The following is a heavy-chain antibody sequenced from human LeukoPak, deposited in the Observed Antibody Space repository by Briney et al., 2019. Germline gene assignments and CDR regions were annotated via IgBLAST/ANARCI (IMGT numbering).Heavy chain of an antibody. CDR3: ARDRTVVVAATPFNAFDI. Sequence: SETLSLTCTVSGGSISSGDYYWSWIRQPPGKGLEWIGEIYHSGSTNYNPSLKSRVTISVDKSKNQFSLKLSSVTAADTAVYYCARDRTVVVAATPFNAFDIWGQGTMVTVSS. CDR1: GGSISSGDYY. V-gene: IGHV4-39*07. D-gene: IGHD2-15*01. CDR2: IYHSGST. J-gene: IGHJ3*02.